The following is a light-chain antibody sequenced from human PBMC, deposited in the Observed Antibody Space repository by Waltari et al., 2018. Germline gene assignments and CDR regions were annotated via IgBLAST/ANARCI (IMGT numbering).Light chain of an antibody. CDR3: CSYAGSYTLI. CDR1: SSDVGGYHY. V-gene: IGLV2-11*01. J-gene: IGLJ2*01. Sequence: QSALTQPRSVSGSPGPSVTISCTGTSSDVGGYHYVTGYQHHPGKAPKLMLSDVYNRPSGVPDRFSGSKSGNTASLTISGLQVEDEADYYCCSYAGSYTLIFGGGTKLTVL. CDR2: DVY.